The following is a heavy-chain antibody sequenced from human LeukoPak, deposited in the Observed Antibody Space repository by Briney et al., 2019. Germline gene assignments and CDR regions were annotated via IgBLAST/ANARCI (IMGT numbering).Heavy chain of an antibody. D-gene: IGHD3-10*01. J-gene: IGHJ4*02. Sequence: SLRLSCAASGFTFDDYAMHWVRQAPGKDLEWVSGISCNSGSIGYADSVKGRFTISRDNAKNSLYLQMNSLRAEDTALYYCAKGESAYYYGSGSYFWGQGTLVTVSS. V-gene: IGHV3-9*01. CDR2: ISCNSGSI. CDR3: AKGESAYYYGSGSYF. CDR1: GFTFDDYA.